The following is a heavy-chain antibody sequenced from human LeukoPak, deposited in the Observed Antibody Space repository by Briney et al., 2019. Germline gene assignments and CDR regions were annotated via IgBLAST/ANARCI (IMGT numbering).Heavy chain of an antibody. Sequence: SETLSLTCTVSGGSISSYYWSWIRQPPGKGLEWIGYIYYSGSTNYNPSLKSRVTISVGTSKNQFSLKLSSVTAADTAVYYCARLATDLWFGDLFDYWGQGTLVTVSS. D-gene: IGHD3-10*01. CDR3: ARLATDLWFGDLFDY. CDR2: IYYSGST. V-gene: IGHV4-59*01. CDR1: GGSISSYY. J-gene: IGHJ4*02.